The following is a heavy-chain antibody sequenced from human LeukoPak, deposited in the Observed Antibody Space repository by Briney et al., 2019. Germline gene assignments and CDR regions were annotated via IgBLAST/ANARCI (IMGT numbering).Heavy chain of an antibody. Sequence: SETLSLTCTVSGGSIRSYYWSWLRQPPGKGLEWIGYIYDSGSTNYNPSLKSRVTISVDTSKNQFSLKLSSVIAADKAVYYCARDRGYCSSTSCYTRFDYWGQGTLVTVSS. CDR1: GGSIRSYY. CDR2: IYDSGST. V-gene: IGHV4-59*01. D-gene: IGHD2-2*02. CDR3: ARDRGYCSSTSCYTRFDY. J-gene: IGHJ4*02.